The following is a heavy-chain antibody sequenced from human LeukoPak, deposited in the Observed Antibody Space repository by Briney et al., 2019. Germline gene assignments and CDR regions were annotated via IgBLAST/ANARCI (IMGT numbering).Heavy chain of an antibody. CDR3: ARGCYYASGSYCVPSGPNWFDP. CDR1: GYTITSYG. J-gene: IGHJ5*02. Sequence: ASVKVSCRASGYTITSYGISWVRQAPGQGLEWMGWINTDSGNTKYAQKFQGRVTMTTDTSTSTAYLELRSLRSDDTAVYYCARGCYYASGSYCVPSGPNWFDPWGQGSLVTVSS. CDR2: INTDSGNT. D-gene: IGHD3-10*01. V-gene: IGHV1-18*01.